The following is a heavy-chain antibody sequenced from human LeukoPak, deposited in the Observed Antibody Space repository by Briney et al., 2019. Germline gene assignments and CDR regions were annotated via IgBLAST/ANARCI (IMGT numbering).Heavy chain of an antibody. V-gene: IGHV4-34*01. J-gene: IGHJ4*02. D-gene: IGHD3-16*02. CDR3: ARGPRLYDYVWGSYRYNGYFDY. CDR1: GGSFSGYY. CDR2: INHSGST. Sequence: SETLSLTCAVYGGSFSGYYWSWIRQPPGKGLEWIGEINHSGSTNHNPSLKSRVTISVDTSKNQFSLKLSSVTAADTAVYYCARGPRLYDYVWGSYRYNGYFDYWGQGTLVTVSS.